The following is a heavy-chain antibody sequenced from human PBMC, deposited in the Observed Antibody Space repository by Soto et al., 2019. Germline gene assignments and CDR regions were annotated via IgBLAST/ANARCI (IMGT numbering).Heavy chain of an antibody. V-gene: IGHV3-64*01. CDR2: ISGNGGST. Sequence: EVQLVESGGGLVQPGGSLRLSCAASGFTFSSYAMHWVRQAPGKGLEYVSVISGNGGSTYYANSVKGRFTISRDNSKNTLYLQMGSLRAEDMDVYYCARRGYGLYLDYWGQGTLVTVSS. D-gene: IGHD3-10*01. CDR3: ARRGYGLYLDY. CDR1: GFTFSSYA. J-gene: IGHJ4*02.